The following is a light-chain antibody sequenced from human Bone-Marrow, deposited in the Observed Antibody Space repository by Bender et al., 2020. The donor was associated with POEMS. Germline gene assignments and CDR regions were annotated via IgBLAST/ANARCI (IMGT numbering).Light chain of an antibody. CDR3: SSFTDSLSRV. J-gene: IGLJ3*02. V-gene: IGLV2-14*03. CDR2: DVT. Sequence: QSALTQPPSASGSPGQSVTISCTGTSSDVGAYNYVSWYQQHPGKAPKLVISDVTNRPSGVSDRFSGSKSDNTASLTISDLQAEDEADYYCSSFTDSLSRVFGVGTQVTVL. CDR1: SSDVGAYNY.